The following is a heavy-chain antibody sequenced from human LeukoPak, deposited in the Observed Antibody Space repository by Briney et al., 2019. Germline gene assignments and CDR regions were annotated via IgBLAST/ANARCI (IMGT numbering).Heavy chain of an antibody. V-gene: IGHV4-39*07. J-gene: IGHJ3*02. Sequence: SETLSLTCTVSGGSISSSSYYWGWIRQPPGKGLEWIGSIYYSGSTNYNPSLKSRVTISVDTSENQFSLRLTSVTAADTAVYFCARPRSCGWYGAFDIWGQGTMVTVSS. CDR1: GGSISSSSYY. CDR2: IYYSGST. D-gene: IGHD6-19*01. CDR3: ARPRSCGWYGAFDI.